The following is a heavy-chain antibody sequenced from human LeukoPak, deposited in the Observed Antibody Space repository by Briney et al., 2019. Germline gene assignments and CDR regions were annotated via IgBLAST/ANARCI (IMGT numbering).Heavy chain of an antibody. J-gene: IGHJ4*02. D-gene: IGHD3-10*01. CDR3: AKVDGSGSLYFDY. CDR2: ISGSGGGT. Sequence: GGSLRLSCAASGFTFSSYAMSWVRQAPGKGLEWVSAISGSGGGTYYADSVKGRFTISRDNSKNTLYLQMNSLRAEDTAVYYCAKVDGSGSLYFDYWGQGTLVTVSS. CDR1: GFTFSSYA. V-gene: IGHV3-23*01.